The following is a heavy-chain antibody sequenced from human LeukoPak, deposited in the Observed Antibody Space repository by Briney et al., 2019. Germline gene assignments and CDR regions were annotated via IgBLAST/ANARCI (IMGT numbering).Heavy chain of an antibody. Sequence: SETLSLTCTVSGGSISSYYWSWIRQPPGKGLEWIGYIYYSGSTNYNPSLKSRVTISVDTSKNQFSLKLSSVTAADTAVYYCARHGVIAAAVLLDWYFDLWGRGTLVTVSS. CDR2: IYYSGST. CDR3: ARHGVIAAAVLLDWYFDL. D-gene: IGHD6-13*01. CDR1: GGSISSYY. V-gene: IGHV4-59*08. J-gene: IGHJ2*01.